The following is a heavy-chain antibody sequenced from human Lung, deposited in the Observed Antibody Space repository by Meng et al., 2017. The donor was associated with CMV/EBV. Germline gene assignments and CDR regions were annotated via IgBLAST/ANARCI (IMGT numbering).Heavy chain of an antibody. CDR3: AVYCGTTSCYDGYGMDV. D-gene: IGHD2-2*01. V-gene: IGHV1-69*10. CDR2: IIPIFAIA. CDR1: RNTFSSYT. J-gene: IGHJ6*02. Sequence: SVXVSXXASRNTFSSYTLTWVRQAPGQGLEWMGGIIPIFAIANYAQSFRGRVTITADTSTSTGYMELSGLRSEDTAVYYCAVYCGTTSCYDGYGMDVWGQGXTVTVSS.